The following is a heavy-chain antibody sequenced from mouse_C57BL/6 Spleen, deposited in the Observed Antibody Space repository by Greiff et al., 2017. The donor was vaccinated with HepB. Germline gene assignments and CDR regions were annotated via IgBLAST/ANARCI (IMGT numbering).Heavy chain of an antibody. CDR1: GYTFTSYW. CDR3: AVVAYYYAMDY. J-gene: IGHJ4*01. CDR2: IDPSDSYT. V-gene: IGHV1-69*01. D-gene: IGHD1-1*01. Sequence: VQLQQSGAELVMPGASVKLSCKASGYTFTSYWMHWVKQRPGQGLEWIGEIDPSDSYTNYNQKFKGKSTLTVDKSSSTAYMQLSSLTSEDSAVYYWAVVAYYYAMDYWGQGTSVTVSS.